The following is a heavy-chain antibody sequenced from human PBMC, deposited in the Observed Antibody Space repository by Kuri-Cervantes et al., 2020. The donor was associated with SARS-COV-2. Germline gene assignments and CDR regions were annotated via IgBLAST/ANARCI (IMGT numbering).Heavy chain of an antibody. Sequence: GESLKISCAASGFTFSSYWMSWVRQAPGKGLEWVANTKQDGSEKYYVDSVKGRFTISRDNAKNSLYLQMNSLRAEDTAVYYCARGGLLWFGELLYDYWGQGTLVTVSS. D-gene: IGHD3-10*01. CDR1: GFTFSSYW. V-gene: IGHV3-7*01. CDR2: TKQDGSEK. J-gene: IGHJ4*02. CDR3: ARGGLLWFGELLYDY.